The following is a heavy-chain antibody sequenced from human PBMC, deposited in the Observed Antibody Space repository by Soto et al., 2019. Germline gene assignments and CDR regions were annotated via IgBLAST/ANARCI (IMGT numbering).Heavy chain of an antibody. CDR1: GSASPGYY. D-gene: IGHD1-1*01. J-gene: IGHJ6*01. CDR3: AGVDSRPYDYSGLDG. V-gene: IGHV1-2*04. CDR2: INPNSGGT. Sequence: PVPVSRPASGSASPGYYMHWVRQAQGQGLEWMGWINPNSGGTNYAQKLQGWVTMTRDTSISTAYMERSRLRSDDTAVYFGAGVDSRPYDYSGLDGWVKGTTVTVSS.